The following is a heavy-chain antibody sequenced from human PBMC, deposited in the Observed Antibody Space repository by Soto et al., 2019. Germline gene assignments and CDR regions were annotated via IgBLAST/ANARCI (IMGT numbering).Heavy chain of an antibody. CDR2: INPNSGGT. J-gene: IGHJ4*02. CDR1: GYTFTGYY. D-gene: IGHD6-6*01. V-gene: IGHV1-2*04. CDR3: ARGGRYSSSSGGLVDY. Sequence: QVQLVQSGAEVKKPGASVKVSCKASGYTFTGYYMHWVRQAPGQGLEWMGWINPNSGGTNYAQKFQGWVTMTRDTSISTAYMGLSRLRADDTAVDYGARGGRYSSSSGGLVDYWGQGTLVTVSS.